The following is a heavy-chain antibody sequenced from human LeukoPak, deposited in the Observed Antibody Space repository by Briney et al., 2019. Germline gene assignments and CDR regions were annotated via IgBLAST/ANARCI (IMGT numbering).Heavy chain of an antibody. Sequence: GGSLRLSCAASGFTFSTYIMNWVRETPGMGLEWVSSIGTSTSYIYYADSVKGRFTISRDNSKNTLYLQMNSLRAEDTAVYYCAKGVTMVRGVTLYYYYYMDVWGKGTTVTISS. CDR1: GFTFSTYI. V-gene: IGHV3-21*01. D-gene: IGHD3-10*01. CDR2: IGTSTSYI. J-gene: IGHJ6*03. CDR3: AKGVTMVRGVTLYYYYYMDV.